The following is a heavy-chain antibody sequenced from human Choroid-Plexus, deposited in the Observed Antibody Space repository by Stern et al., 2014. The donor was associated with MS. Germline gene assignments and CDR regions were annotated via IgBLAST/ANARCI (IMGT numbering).Heavy chain of an antibody. Sequence: VQLVQSGGGVVQPGRPLRLSCVASGFTFGSCAMHWVXQAPGKGLEWVAGLSYDGSNKYYADSVKGRFPISRDNSQNTLYMQMSSLRPEDTAVYYCAKDRQYLTYFFDHWGQGSLVTVSS. V-gene: IGHV3-30*18. D-gene: IGHD2/OR15-2a*01. CDR3: AKDRQYLTYFFDH. CDR1: GFTFGSCA. CDR2: LSYDGSNK. J-gene: IGHJ5*02.